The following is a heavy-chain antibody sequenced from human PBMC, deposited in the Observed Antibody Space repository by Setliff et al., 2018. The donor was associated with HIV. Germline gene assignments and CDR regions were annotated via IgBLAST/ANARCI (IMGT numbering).Heavy chain of an antibody. CDR2: TDYSGST. D-gene: IGHD6-19*01. CDR3: AKGVAGLQYYYYYMDV. CDR1: GGSISSSSYY. Sequence: ASETLSLTCTVSGGSISSSSYYWGWIRQPPGKGLEWIGSTDYSGSTHYNPSLKSRVTISVDTSKSQFSLNLSPVTAADTAVYYCAKGVAGLQYYYYYMDVWGKGTTVTVSS. J-gene: IGHJ6*03. V-gene: IGHV4-39*01.